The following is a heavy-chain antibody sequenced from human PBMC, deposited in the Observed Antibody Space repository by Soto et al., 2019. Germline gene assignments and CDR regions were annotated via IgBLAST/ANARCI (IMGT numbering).Heavy chain of an antibody. J-gene: IGHJ4*02. D-gene: IGHD6-13*01. CDR1: GFTFSSYS. CDR2: ISGSGGST. CDR3: AKTMRVAAAGHPYFDY. V-gene: IGHV3-23*01. Sequence: GGSLRLSCAASGFTFSSYSMSWVRQAPWKGLEWVSAISGSGGSTYYADSVKGRFTISRDNSKNTLYLQMNSLRAEDTAVYYCAKTMRVAAAGHPYFDYWGQGTLVTVSS.